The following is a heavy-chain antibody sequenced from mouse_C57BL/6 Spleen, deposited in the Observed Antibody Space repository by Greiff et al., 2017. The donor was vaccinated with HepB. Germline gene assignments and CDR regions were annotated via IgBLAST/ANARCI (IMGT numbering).Heavy chain of an antibody. D-gene: IGHD2-5*01. V-gene: IGHV3-6*01. Sequence: EVQLQESGPGLVKPSQSLSLTCSVTGYSITSGYYWNWIRQFPGNKLEWMGYISYDGSNNYNPSLKNRISITRDTSKNQFFLKLNSVTTEDTATYYCAREGTYYSNYEGFAYWGQGTLVTVSA. CDR2: ISYDGSN. CDR3: AREGTYYSNYEGFAY. J-gene: IGHJ3*01. CDR1: GYSITSGYY.